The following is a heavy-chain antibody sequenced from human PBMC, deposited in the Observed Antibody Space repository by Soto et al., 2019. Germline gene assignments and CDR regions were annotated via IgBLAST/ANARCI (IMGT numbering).Heavy chain of an antibody. CDR2: IIPIFGTA. Sequence: ASVKVSCKASGGTFSSYAISWVRQAPGQGLEWMGGIIPIFGTANYAQKFQGRVTITADESTSTAYMELSSLRSEDTAVYYCASNEGIAAAGRVWYFDYWGQGTLVTVSS. CDR3: ASNEGIAAAGRVWYFDY. V-gene: IGHV1-69*13. CDR1: GGTFSSYA. J-gene: IGHJ4*02. D-gene: IGHD6-13*01.